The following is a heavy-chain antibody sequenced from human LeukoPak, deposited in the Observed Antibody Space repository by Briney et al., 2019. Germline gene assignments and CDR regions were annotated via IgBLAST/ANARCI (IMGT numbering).Heavy chain of an antibody. J-gene: IGHJ3*02. CDR2: IYTSGST. CDR3: ARGAPWVGAKDAFDI. V-gene: IGHV4-4*07. Sequence: PSETLSLTCTVSGGSISSYYWSWIRQPAGKGLEWIGRIYTSGSTNYNPSLKSRVTMSVDTSKNQFSLKLSSVTAADTAVYYCARGAPWVGAKDAFDIWGQGTMVTVSS. D-gene: IGHD1-26*01. CDR1: GGSISSYY.